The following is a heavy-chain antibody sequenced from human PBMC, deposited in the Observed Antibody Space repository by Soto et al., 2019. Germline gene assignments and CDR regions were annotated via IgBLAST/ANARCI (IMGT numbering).Heavy chain of an antibody. D-gene: IGHD2-15*01. CDR1: GESISSGDHY. Sequence: PSGTLSLTCTASGESISSGDHYWSWVRQSPGEGLEWIGFIYYSGNTYYNPSLKSRVSMSVDTSNNQFSLKLNSVTAADTAVYYCARDAGYCNSVSCYPYNMDVWGQGTTVTVSS. CDR2: IYYSGNT. CDR3: ARDAGYCNSVSCYPYNMDV. J-gene: IGHJ6*02. V-gene: IGHV4-30-4*01.